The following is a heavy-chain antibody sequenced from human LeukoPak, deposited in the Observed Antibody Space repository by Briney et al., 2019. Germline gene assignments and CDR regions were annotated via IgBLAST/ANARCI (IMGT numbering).Heavy chain of an antibody. D-gene: IGHD3-3*01. Sequence: QSGGSLRLSCAASGFIFDDYAMHWVRQAPGRGLEWVSAISWNSDYKGYADSVKGRFTISRDNAKNSLYLQMNNVRPEDTAIYYCAKEVLRYFDFWGQGTLVAVSS. CDR2: ISWNSDYK. CDR1: GFIFDDYA. CDR3: AKEVLRYFDF. V-gene: IGHV3-9*01. J-gene: IGHJ4*02.